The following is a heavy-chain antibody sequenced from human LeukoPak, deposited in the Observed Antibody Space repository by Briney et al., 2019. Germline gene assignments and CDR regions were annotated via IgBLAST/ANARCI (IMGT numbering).Heavy chain of an antibody. D-gene: IGHD3-22*01. J-gene: IGHJ1*01. CDR3: AIMHGYYDGSGYWVQ. V-gene: IGHV3-23*01. CDR2: ISGSGGDT. Sequence: GGSLRLSCAASGFTFRSYAIYWVRQAPGKGLEWVSGISGSGGDTYFADSVKGRFTISRDNSKYTLFLQMNSLRDEDTAVYYCAIMHGYYDGSGYWVQWGQGTLVTVSS. CDR1: GFTFRSYA.